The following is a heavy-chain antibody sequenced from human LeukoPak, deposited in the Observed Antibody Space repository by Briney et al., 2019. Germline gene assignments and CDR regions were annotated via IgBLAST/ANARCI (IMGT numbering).Heavy chain of an antibody. CDR1: GGSISTSNYY. V-gene: IGHV4-39*01. CDR3: ARHRFYGGYLNWFDP. D-gene: IGHD4/OR15-4a*01. Sequence: SETLSLTCTVSGGSISTSNYYWGWIRQPPGKGLEWIGSMYYSGSTYYNPSLKSRVTISVDTSKNQFSLKLSSVTAADTAVYYCARHRFYGGYLNWFDPWGQGILVTVSS. J-gene: IGHJ5*02. CDR2: MYYSGST.